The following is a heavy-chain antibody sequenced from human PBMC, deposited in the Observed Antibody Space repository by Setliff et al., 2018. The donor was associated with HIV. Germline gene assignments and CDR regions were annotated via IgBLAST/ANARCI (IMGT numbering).Heavy chain of an antibody. D-gene: IGHD3-10*01. J-gene: IGHJ4*02. Sequence: PGGSLRLSCAASGFISSGYTMVWVRQAPGKGLEWVSSISSSGNFIYYEGSVKGRFTVSRDNAQNSVYLQMDSLRVEDTAIYYCADPPSGFWGQGTLVTVSS. CDR1: GFISSGYT. CDR2: ISSSGNFI. CDR3: ADPPSGF. V-gene: IGHV3-21*01.